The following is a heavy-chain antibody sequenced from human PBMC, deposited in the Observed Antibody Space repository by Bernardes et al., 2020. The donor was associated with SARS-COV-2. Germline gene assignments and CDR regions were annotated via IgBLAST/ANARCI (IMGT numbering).Heavy chain of an antibody. J-gene: IGHJ4*02. CDR3: AKTVGYCTDGSCDHFDY. Sequence: GGSLRLSCAASGFTFSSYPMSWVRQAPGKGLEWVSTVSGNGGSTYYADSVQGRFTISRDNSKNTLYVQMNSLRAEDTAVYYCAKTVGYCTDGSCDHFDYWGQGTLVTVSS. CDR1: GFTFSSYP. V-gene: IGHV3-23*01. D-gene: IGHD2-15*01. CDR2: VSGNGGST.